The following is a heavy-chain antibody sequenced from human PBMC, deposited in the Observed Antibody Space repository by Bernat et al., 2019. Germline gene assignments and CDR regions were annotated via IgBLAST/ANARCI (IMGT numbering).Heavy chain of an antibody. D-gene: IGHD3-10*01. CDR2: ISYDGSNK. J-gene: IGHJ4*02. V-gene: IGHV3-30*18. Sequence: QVQLVESGGGVVQPGRSLRLSCAASGFTFSSYGMHWVRQAPGKGLEWVAVISYDGSNKYYADSVKGRFTISRDNSKNTLYLQMNSLRAEDTAVYYCAKDIRRVYGSGGVFDYWGQGTLVTVSS. CDR3: AKDIRRVYGSGGVFDY. CDR1: GFTFSSYG.